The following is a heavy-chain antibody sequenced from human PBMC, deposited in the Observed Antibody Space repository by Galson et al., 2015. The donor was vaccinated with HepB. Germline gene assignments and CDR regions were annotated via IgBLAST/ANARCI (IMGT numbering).Heavy chain of an antibody. CDR3: ARHLRGYCSSPSCHSDY. J-gene: IGHJ4*02. V-gene: IGHV4-39*01. Sequence: ETLSLTCTVSGGSISSSSYSWGWIRQPPGKGLEWIGSIYYSGSTYYNPSLKSRVTMSVDTSKSQFSLKLSSVTAADMAVYYCARHLRGYCSSPSCHSDYWGQGTLVTVSS. CDR2: IYYSGST. D-gene: IGHD2-2*01. CDR1: GGSISSSSYS.